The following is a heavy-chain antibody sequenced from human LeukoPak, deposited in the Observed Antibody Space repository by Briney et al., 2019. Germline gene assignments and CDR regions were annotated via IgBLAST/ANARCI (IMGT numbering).Heavy chain of an antibody. D-gene: IGHD3-10*01. CDR2: IYYSGST. Sequence: PSETLSLTCTVSGGSISSYYWSWIRQPPGKGLEWIGYIYYSGSTNYNPSLKSRVTTSVDTSKNQFSLRLSSVTAADTAVYYCARGVQVWLMSQRYFDSWGQGTLVTVSS. V-gene: IGHV4-59*12. CDR1: GGSISSYY. CDR3: ARGVQVWLMSQRYFDS. J-gene: IGHJ4*02.